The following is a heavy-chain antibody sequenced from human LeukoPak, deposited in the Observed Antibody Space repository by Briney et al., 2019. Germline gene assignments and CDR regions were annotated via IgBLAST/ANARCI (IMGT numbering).Heavy chain of an antibody. Sequence: GGSLRLSCAASGFTFSSYEMNWVRQAPGKGLEWVSYISSSGSTIYYADSVKGRFTISRDNAKNSLYLQMNSLRAEDTAVYYCARDPYEPTYYYDSSGYPYFDYWGQGTLVTVSS. CDR2: ISSSGSTI. CDR3: ARDPYEPTYYYDSSGYPYFDY. CDR1: GFTFSSYE. V-gene: IGHV3-48*03. D-gene: IGHD3-22*01. J-gene: IGHJ4*02.